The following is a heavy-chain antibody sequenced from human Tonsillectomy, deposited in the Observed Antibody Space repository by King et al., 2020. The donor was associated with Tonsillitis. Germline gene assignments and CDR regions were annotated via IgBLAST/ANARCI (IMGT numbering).Heavy chain of an antibody. J-gene: IGHJ4*02. Sequence: VQLVESGGGLVKPGGSLRLSCAASGFIFSDYYMSWIRQAPGKGLEWVSYITNCGTSMYYADSVKGRFTISRDNGKNSLFLQMNSLRPEDTAVYYCARQNRRSGGDLDYWGQGTLVTVSS. V-gene: IGHV3-11*01. D-gene: IGHD2-21*02. CDR3: ARQNRRSGGDLDY. CDR1: GFIFSDYY. CDR2: ITNCGTSM.